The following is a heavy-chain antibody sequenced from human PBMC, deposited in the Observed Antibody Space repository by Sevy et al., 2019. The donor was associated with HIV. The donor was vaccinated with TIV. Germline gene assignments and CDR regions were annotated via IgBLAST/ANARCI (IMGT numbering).Heavy chain of an antibody. V-gene: IGHV3-74*01. CDR2: INSDGSST. Sequence: GGSLRLSCAASGITLTPDWMHWVRQVPGKGLVWVSRINSDGSSTSYAESVKGRFTISRDNGKNTLYLQMKSLRVEDTAVYFCSRGLYYYGIRGHQEPGDYWGQGVLVTVSS. CDR3: SRGLYYYGIRGHQEPGDY. J-gene: IGHJ4*02. D-gene: IGHD3-10*01. CDR1: GITLTPDW.